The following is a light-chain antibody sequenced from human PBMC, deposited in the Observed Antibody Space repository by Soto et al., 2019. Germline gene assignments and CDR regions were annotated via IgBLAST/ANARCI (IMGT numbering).Light chain of an antibody. CDR2: AAS. Sequence: DIQMTQSPSSVSASVXDRXSIIXRAGQGISRWLAWYQKKPGKAHKLPIYAASSLQSGVPSRFSGSGSGTDFTLPISSLQPEDFATYYCQQTESYPSTFGGGTKVDI. CDR1: QGISRW. V-gene: IGKV1-12*02. CDR3: QQTESYPST. J-gene: IGKJ4*01.